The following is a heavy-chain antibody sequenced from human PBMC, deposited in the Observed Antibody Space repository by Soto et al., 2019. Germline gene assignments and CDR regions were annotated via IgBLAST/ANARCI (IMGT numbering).Heavy chain of an antibody. CDR1: GGSFSGYY. Sequence: SETLSLTCAVYGGSFSGYYWSWIRQPPGKGLEWIGEINHSGSINYNPSLKSRVTISVDTSKNQFSLKLSSVTAADTAVYYCARGTVVVSAYYMDVWGKGTTVTVSS. J-gene: IGHJ6*03. V-gene: IGHV4-34*01. CDR3: ARGTVVVSAYYMDV. D-gene: IGHD2-2*01. CDR2: INHSGSI.